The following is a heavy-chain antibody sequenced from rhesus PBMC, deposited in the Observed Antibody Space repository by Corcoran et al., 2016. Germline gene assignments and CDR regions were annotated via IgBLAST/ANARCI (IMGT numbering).Heavy chain of an antibody. CDR3: ASPNYRVAN. D-gene: IGHD1-44*01. CDR1: GYTFTDYY. CDR2: IKPHNGNT. J-gene: IGHJ4*01. Sequence: QVQLAQSGAEVKKPGSSVKVSCKASGYTFTDYYMHWVRQAPRQGLEWMGWIKPHNGNTKYAQKFQGRVTMNRDKSTSTAYMELSSLSSEDTAVYYCASPNYRVANWGQGVLVTVSS. V-gene: IGHV1S2*01.